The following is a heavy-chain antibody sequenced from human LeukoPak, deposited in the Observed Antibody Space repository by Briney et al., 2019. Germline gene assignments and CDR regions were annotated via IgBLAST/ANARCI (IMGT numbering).Heavy chain of an antibody. CDR1: GFTFSSYA. V-gene: IGHV3-23*01. CDR2: ISGSGGST. J-gene: IGHJ4*02. CDR3: AKDYCSGGSCYSGYFDY. D-gene: IGHD2-15*01. Sequence: GGSLRLSCAASGFTFSSYAVSWVRQAPGKGLEWVSAISGSGGSTYYADSVKGRFTISRDNSKNTLYLQMNSLRAEDTAVYYCAKDYCSGGSCYSGYFDYWGQGTLVTVSS.